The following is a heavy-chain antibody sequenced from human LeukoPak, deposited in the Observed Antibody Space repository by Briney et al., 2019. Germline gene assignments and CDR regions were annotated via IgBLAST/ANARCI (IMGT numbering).Heavy chain of an antibody. V-gene: IGHV3-23*01. CDR1: GFTFSSYA. CDR2: ISGSGGSA. Sequence: GGSLRLSCAASGFTFSSYAMSWVRQAPGKGLEWVSAISGSGGSAYYADSVRGRFTISRDNSKNTLYLQMNSLRAEDTAVYHCAKGEVRGPTQYFQHWGQGTLVTVSS. CDR3: AKGEVRGPTQYFQH. D-gene: IGHD3-10*01. J-gene: IGHJ1*01.